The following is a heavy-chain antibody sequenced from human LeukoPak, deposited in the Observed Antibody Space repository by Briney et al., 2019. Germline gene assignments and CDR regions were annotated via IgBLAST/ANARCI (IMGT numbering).Heavy chain of an antibody. Sequence: GASVKVSCKASGGTFSSYAISWVRQAPGQGLEWMGGIIPIFGTANYAQKFQGRVTITADESTSTAYMELSSLRSEDTAVYYCARDLMDYDSSGFGAFDIWGQGAMVTVSS. J-gene: IGHJ3*02. D-gene: IGHD3-22*01. CDR2: IIPIFGTA. CDR3: ARDLMDYDSSGFGAFDI. V-gene: IGHV1-69*13. CDR1: GGTFSSYA.